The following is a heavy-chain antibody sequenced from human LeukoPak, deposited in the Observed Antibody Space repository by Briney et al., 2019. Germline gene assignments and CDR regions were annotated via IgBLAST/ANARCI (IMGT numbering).Heavy chain of an antibody. CDR3: ARGSGMTGY. CDR1: GFSFSSYA. J-gene: IGHJ4*02. D-gene: IGHD1-26*01. CDR2: IWYDGSNQ. V-gene: IGHV3-33*01. Sequence: GGSLRLSCAASGFSFSSYAMHWVRQAPGKGLEWVAVIWYDGSNQYYADSVRGRFTISRDNSKNTLHLQMNSLRAEDTAVYYCARGSGMTGYWGQGTLVTVSS.